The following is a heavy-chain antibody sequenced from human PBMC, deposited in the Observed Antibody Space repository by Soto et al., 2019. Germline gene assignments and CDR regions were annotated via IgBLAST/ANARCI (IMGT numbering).Heavy chain of an antibody. CDR1: GFNFSDFG. V-gene: IGHV3-30*18. CDR3: AKDISRGPMGMSLGS. CDR2: VSSDGSGK. D-gene: IGHD3-10*01. J-gene: IGHJ5*02. Sequence: QEQLVESGGGVVHPGRSLRLSCAVSGFNFSDFGLHWVRQAPGKGLEWLAVVSSDGSGKMYGDSVKGRFTISRDNSEKNLYLQMNILMIDDTAVYFCAKDISRGPMGMSLGSCGQGALVTVSS.